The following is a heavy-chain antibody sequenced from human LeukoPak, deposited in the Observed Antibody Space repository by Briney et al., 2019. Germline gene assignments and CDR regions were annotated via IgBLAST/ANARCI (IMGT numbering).Heavy chain of an antibody. CDR2: INGDGSIT. CDR3: AKAGLYGSGSSLFDY. D-gene: IGHD3-10*01. V-gene: IGHV3-74*01. CDR1: GFTFSSYW. J-gene: IGHJ4*02. Sequence: GGSLRLSCAASGFTFSSYWMHWVRQAPGKGLLWVSRINGDGSITSTADSVKGRFTISRDNSKDTLYLQMNSLRAEDTAVYYCAKAGLYGSGSSLFDYWGQGTLVTVSS.